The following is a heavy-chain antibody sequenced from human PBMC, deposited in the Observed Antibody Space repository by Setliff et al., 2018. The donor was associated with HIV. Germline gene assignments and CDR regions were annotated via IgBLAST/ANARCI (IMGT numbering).Heavy chain of an antibody. CDR3: ARGPGYLTDF. Sequence: PGESLTISCVASGFTFSDYWMTWFRQASGKGLQWVANIKQDGSEKKYVDSVQGRFTISRDNAKNSLYLQMNSLRADDTAVYYCARGPGYLTDFWGPGILVTVSS. CDR1: GFTFSDYW. CDR2: IKQDGSEK. V-gene: IGHV3-7*03. J-gene: IGHJ4*02. D-gene: IGHD2-15*01.